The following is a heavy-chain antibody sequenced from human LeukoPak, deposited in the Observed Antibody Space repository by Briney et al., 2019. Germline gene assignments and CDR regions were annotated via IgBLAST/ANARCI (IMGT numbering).Heavy chain of an antibody. V-gene: IGHV3-53*04. Sequence: GGSLRLSCAASGISVSNDYMSWVRQAPGKGLEWVSAIYADGYTRDAASVKGRFSISRHNSKNTVYLQMDNLRPEDTAVYYCARDRRGERDFDVWGPGTMVTVSS. CDR2: IYADGYT. CDR3: ARDRRGERDFDV. J-gene: IGHJ3*01. CDR1: GISVSNDY.